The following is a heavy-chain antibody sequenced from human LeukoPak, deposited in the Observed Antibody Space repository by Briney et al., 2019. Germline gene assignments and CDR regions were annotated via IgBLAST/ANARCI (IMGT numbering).Heavy chain of an antibody. V-gene: IGHV3-21*01. D-gene: IGHD4-11*01. CDR2: ISGSSSYI. Sequence: PGGSLRLSCAASGFTFSSYSMNWVRQAPGKGLEWVSSISGSSSYIYYADSVKGRFTISRDNAKNSLYLQMNSLRAEDTAVYYCARSMTTVTPYYYYYMDVWGKGTTVTVSS. J-gene: IGHJ6*03. CDR1: GFTFSSYS. CDR3: ARSMTTVTPYYYYYMDV.